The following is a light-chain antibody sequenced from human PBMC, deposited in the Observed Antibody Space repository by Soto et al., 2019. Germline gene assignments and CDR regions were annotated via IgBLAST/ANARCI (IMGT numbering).Light chain of an antibody. Sequence: EIVLTQSPATLSLSPGERATLSCRASQSVSNYLAWYQQKPGQAPRLLIYEASNRATGIPDRFSGSGSGTDFTLTISSLEPEDFALYYCQHRSNFGPGTKVDI. CDR1: QSVSNY. CDR3: QHRSN. V-gene: IGKV3-11*01. CDR2: EAS. J-gene: IGKJ3*01.